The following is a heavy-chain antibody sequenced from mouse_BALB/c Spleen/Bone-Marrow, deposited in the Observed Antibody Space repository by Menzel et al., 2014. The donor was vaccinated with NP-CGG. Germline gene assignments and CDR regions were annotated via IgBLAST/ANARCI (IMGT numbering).Heavy chain of an antibody. Sequence: DVKLVESGGGLVKPGGSLKLSCAASGFTFSSYAMSWVRQTPEKRLEWVASISGGGSTYYPDSVKGRFTISRDNARNILYLQMSSLRSEDTAMYYCARWYYGSGFAYWGQGTLVTVSA. J-gene: IGHJ3*01. CDR2: ISGGGST. CDR1: GFTFSSYA. D-gene: IGHD1-1*01. CDR3: ARWYYGSGFAY. V-gene: IGHV5-6-5*01.